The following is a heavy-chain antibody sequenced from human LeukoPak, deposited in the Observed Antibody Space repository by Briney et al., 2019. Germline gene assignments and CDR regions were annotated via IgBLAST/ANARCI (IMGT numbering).Heavy chain of an antibody. CDR1: GFTFSTYA. J-gene: IGHJ4*02. V-gene: IGHV3-23*01. CDR2: ISGSGDST. CDR3: AGAIRAAPGEGYFDY. D-gene: IGHD6-13*01. Sequence: GGSLRLSCAASGFTFSTYAMSWVRQAPGKGLEWVSGISGSGDSTYYADSVKGRFTISRDNSKNTLYLQMNSLRAEDTAIYYCAGAIRAAPGEGYFDYWGPGTLVTVSS.